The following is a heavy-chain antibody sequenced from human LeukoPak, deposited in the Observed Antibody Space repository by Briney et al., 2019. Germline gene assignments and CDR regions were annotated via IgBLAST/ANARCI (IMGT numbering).Heavy chain of an antibody. V-gene: IGHV7-4-1*02. D-gene: IGHD3-22*01. J-gene: IGHJ5*02. CDR2: INTNTGNP. Sequence: ASVKVSCKASGYTFTSYAIHWVRQAPGQGLEWMGWINTNTGNPTYAHGFTGRFVFSLDTSVSTAYLQISSLQAEDTAVYYCARDVSSGPNNWFDPWGQGTLVTVSS. CDR1: GYTFTSYA. CDR3: ARDVSSGPNNWFDP.